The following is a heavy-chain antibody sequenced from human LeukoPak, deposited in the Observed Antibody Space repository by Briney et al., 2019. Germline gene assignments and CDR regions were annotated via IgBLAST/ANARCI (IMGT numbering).Heavy chain of an antibody. V-gene: IGHV3-30*02. CDR2: IWYDGSNK. D-gene: IGHD3-10*01. J-gene: IGHJ4*02. CDR3: AKDPLQYGSGSYYFDY. CDR1: GFTFSSYG. Sequence: PGGSLRLSCAASGFTFSSYGMHWVRQAPGKGLEWVAVIWYDGSNKYYADSVKGRFTISRDSSKNTLYLQMSSLRAEDTAVYYCAKDPLQYGSGSYYFDYWGQGTLVTVSS.